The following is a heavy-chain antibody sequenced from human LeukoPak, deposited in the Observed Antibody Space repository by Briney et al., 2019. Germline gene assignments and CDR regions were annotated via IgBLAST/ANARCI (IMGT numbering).Heavy chain of an antibody. V-gene: IGHV4-59*08. CDR1: GGSISSYY. CDR3: ARHQGLEYYDSWRGYSTGGRFDY. J-gene: IGHJ4*02. D-gene: IGHD3-3*01. CDR2: IYYSGST. Sequence: SETLSLTCTVSGGSISSYYWSWIRQPPGKGLEWIGYIYYSGSTNYNPSLKSRVTISVDTSKNQFSLKLSSVTAADTAVYYCARHQGLEYYDSWRGYSTGGRFDYWGQGTLVTVSS.